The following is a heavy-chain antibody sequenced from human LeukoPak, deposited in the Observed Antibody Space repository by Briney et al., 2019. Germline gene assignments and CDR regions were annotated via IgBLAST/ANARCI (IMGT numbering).Heavy chain of an antibody. CDR3: ARRASTRIVFDY. Sequence: PSETLSLTCSVFGGSINTYYWSWIRQPPGKGLEWIGYIYYSGSTNYNPSLKSRLTISVDTSKNQFSLKLSSVTAADTAVYYCARRASTRIVFDYWGQGTLVTVSS. D-gene: IGHD3-22*01. CDR2: IYYSGST. V-gene: IGHV4-59*08. J-gene: IGHJ4*02. CDR1: GGSINTYY.